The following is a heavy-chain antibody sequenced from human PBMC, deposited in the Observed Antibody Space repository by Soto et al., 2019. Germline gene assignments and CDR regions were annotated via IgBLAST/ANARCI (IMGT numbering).Heavy chain of an antibody. CDR2: VYYTGNP. CDR3: ARGGDPVLRLDGTDY. CDR1: GGSINNNNYF. V-gene: IGHV4-39*01. D-gene: IGHD3-10*01. Sequence: LQLQESGPGLVKPSETLSLTCTVSGGSINNNNYFWGWIRQPPGKGLEWVGTVYYTGNPHYNPSLKTRVTMAVDTSKNQFALRLSSVTAADTAVDYCARGGDPVLRLDGTDYWGQGTLVTVSS. J-gene: IGHJ4*02.